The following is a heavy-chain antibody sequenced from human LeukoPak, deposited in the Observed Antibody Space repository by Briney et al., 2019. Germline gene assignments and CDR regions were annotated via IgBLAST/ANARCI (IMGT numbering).Heavy chain of an antibody. CDR2: IYYSGST. J-gene: IGHJ4*02. D-gene: IGHD1-1*01. CDR1: GGSISSYY. V-gene: IGHV4-59*01. CDR3: ARESLEPRYYFDY. Sequence: PSETLSLTCTVSGGSISSYYWSWIRQPPGKGLEWIGYIYYSGSTNYNPSLKSRVTISVDTSKNQFSLKLSSVTAADTAVYYCARESLEPRYYFDYWGQGTLVTVSS.